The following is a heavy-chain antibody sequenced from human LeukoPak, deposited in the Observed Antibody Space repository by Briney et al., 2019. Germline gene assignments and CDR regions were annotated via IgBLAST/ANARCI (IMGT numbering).Heavy chain of an antibody. J-gene: IGHJ4*02. V-gene: IGHV1-3*03. CDR2: INTGNGDT. D-gene: IGHD3-22*01. CDR1: GYTFTNFP. Sequence: ASVKVSCKTSGYTFTNFPMHWVRQAPGQRLEWMGWINTGNGDTKYSREFQGRFTITRDTSASTAYMELSSLRSEDMAVYYCARAFDSSASLDYWGQGTLVTVSS. CDR3: ARAFDSSASLDY.